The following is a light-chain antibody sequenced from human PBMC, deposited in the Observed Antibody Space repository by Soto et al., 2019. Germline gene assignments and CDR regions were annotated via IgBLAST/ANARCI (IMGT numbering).Light chain of an antibody. Sequence: DIPMTQSPSSLSASVGDRVTITCRASQSISSYLNWYQQKPGKAPKLLIYAASSLQSGVPSRFSSSGSGTDFTLTISSLQPEDFATYYCQQSYSTPRFTFGPGTKVDIK. J-gene: IGKJ3*01. CDR3: QQSYSTPRFT. V-gene: IGKV1-39*01. CDR1: QSISSY. CDR2: AAS.